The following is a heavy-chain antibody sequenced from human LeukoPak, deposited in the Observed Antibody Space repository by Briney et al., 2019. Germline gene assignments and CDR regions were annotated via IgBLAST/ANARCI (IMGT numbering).Heavy chain of an antibody. D-gene: IGHD6-13*01. V-gene: IGHV4-38-2*02. CDR2: IYHSGST. J-gene: IGHJ4*02. CDR3: ARRVYSSSWSYYFDY. CDR1: GYSISSGYY. Sequence: SETLSLTCTVSGYSISSGYYWGWIRQPPGKGLEWIGSIYHSGSTYYNPSLKSRVTISVDTSKNQFSLKLSSVTPADTAVYYCARRVYSSSWSYYFDYWGQGTLVTVSS.